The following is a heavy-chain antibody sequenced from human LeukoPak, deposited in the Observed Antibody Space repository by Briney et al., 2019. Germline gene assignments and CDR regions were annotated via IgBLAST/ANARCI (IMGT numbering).Heavy chain of an antibody. V-gene: IGHV4-39*01. D-gene: IGHD2-2*01. Sequence: SETLSLTCTVSGGSISSSSYYWGWIRQPPGKGLEWIGSIYYSGSTYYNPSLKSRVTISVDTSKNQFSLKLSSVTAADTAVYYCARNTPVGYCSSTSCSEVWGQGTMVTVSS. CDR3: ARNTPVGYCSSTSCSEV. CDR1: GGSISSSSYY. J-gene: IGHJ3*01. CDR2: IYYSGST.